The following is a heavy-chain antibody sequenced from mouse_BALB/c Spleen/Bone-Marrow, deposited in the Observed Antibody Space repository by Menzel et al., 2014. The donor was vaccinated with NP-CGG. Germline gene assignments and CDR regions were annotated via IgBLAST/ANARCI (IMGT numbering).Heavy chain of an antibody. CDR2: ISNGGTYT. Sequence: EVLLVESGGDLVKPGGSLKLSCAASGFTFSSYGMSWVRQTPDKRLEWVATISNGGTYTYYPDGVKGRFTISRDNAKNTLYLQMSSLKSEDTAMYYCALNWDSAYWGQGTLVTVSA. D-gene: IGHD4-1*02. CDR3: ALNWDSAY. V-gene: IGHV5-6*01. J-gene: IGHJ3*01. CDR1: GFTFSSYG.